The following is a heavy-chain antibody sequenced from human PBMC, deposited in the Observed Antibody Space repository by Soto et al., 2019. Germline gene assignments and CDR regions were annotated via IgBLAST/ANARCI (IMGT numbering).Heavy chain of an antibody. CDR3: ATVAYYYDSSGSPGSLAY. J-gene: IGHJ4*02. CDR1: GYTLTELS. CDR2: FDPEDGET. Sequence: ASVKVSCKVSGYTLTELSMHWVRQAPGKGLEWMGGFDPEDGETIYAQKFQGRVTMTEDTSTDTAYMELSSLRSEDTAVYYCATVAYYYDSSGSPGSLAYWGQGTLVTVSS. V-gene: IGHV1-24*01. D-gene: IGHD3-22*01.